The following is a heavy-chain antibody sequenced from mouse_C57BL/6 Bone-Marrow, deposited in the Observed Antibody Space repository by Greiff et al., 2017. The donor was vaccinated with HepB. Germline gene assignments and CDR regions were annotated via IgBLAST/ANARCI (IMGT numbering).Heavy chain of an antibody. V-gene: IGHV1-55*01. CDR2: IYPGSGST. D-gene: IGHD1-1*01. J-gene: IGHJ1*03. Sequence: QVQLKQPGAELVKPGASVKMSCKASGYTFTSYWITWVKQRPGQGLEWIGDIYPGSGSTNYNEKFKSKATLTVDTSSSTAYMQLSSLTSEDSAVYYCAREGGSRGYWYFDVWGTGTTVTVSS. CDR1: GYTFTSYW. CDR3: AREGGSRGYWYFDV.